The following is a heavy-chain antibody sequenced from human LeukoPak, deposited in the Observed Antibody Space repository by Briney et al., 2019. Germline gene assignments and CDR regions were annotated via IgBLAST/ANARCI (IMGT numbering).Heavy chain of an antibody. CDR3: ARLSYYDSSGYYRYYFDY. CDR1: GGTFSSYA. Sequence: SVKVSCKASGGTFSSYAISWVRQAPGQGLEWMGGIIPIFGTANYAQKFQGRVTITADESTSTAYMELSSLRSEDTAVYYCARLSYYDSSGYYRYYFDYWGQGTLVTVSS. CDR2: IIPIFGTA. J-gene: IGHJ4*02. D-gene: IGHD3-22*01. V-gene: IGHV1-69*01.